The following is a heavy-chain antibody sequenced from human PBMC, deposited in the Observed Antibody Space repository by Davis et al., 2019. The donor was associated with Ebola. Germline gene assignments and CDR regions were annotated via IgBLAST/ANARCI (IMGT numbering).Heavy chain of an antibody. V-gene: IGHV3-30*04. Sequence: GESLKISCAASGFTFSSYAMHWVRQAPGKGLEWVAVISYDGSNKYYADSVKGRFTISRDNSKNTLYLQMNSLRAEDTAVYYCAKVDGVVTGHYWGQGTLVTVSS. D-gene: IGHD3-3*01. CDR1: GFTFSSYA. J-gene: IGHJ4*02. CDR2: ISYDGSNK. CDR3: AKVDGVVTGHY.